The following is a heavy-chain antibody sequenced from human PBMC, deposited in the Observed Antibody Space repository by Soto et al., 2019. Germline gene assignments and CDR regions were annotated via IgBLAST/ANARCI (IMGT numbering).Heavy chain of an antibody. CDR3: ARGGSTMVRGPLVYGLDV. J-gene: IGHJ6*02. Sequence: QVQLVQSGAGVKEPGSSVKVSCKASGGTFRTFAISWVRQAPGQGPEWMGGIIPVFGTPNYAQKFQGRVTITADESTSTAYMELSSLRSEDTAVYYCARGGSTMVRGPLVYGLDVWGQGTTVTVSS. CDR1: GGTFRTFA. D-gene: IGHD3-10*01. CDR2: IIPVFGTP. V-gene: IGHV1-69*01.